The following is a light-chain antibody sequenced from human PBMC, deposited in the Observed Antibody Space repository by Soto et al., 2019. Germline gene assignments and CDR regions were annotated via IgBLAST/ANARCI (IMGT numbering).Light chain of an antibody. CDR3: QQYNKWPWT. J-gene: IGKJ1*01. V-gene: IGKV3-15*01. Sequence: EIVMTQSPATLSVSPGERATLSCRASQSVSSNLAWYQQKPGQAPRLFIYGASTRATGIPARFSGSGSGTEFTLTISSLQSEHFVVYYCQQYNKWPWTFGQGTTVEIK. CDR1: QSVSSN. CDR2: GAS.